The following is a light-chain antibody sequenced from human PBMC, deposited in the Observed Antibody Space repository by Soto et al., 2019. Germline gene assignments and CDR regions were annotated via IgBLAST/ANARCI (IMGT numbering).Light chain of an antibody. CDR2: GAS. CDR1: QSVSSNY. Sequence: EIVLTQSPGTLSLSPGERATLSCRASQSVSSNYLVWYQQRPGQALRLLIYGASSRATDIPDRFSGSGSGTDFALTIIRLEPEDFAVYYCQQYSASPSTFGQGTKLEIK. V-gene: IGKV3-20*01. J-gene: IGKJ2*01. CDR3: QQYSASPST.